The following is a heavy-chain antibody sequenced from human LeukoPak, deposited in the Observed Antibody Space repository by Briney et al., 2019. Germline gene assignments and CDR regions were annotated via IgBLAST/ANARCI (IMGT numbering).Heavy chain of an antibody. J-gene: IGHJ4*02. Sequence: SETLSLTCAVYGGSLSVYYWTWIRQPPGKRLEWIGEIDHSGSTNYNPSLKSRVTISVDTSKNQFSLKLSSVTAADTAVYYCARGKGSGWTFDYWGQGTLVTVSS. V-gene: IGHV4-34*01. D-gene: IGHD6-19*01. CDR3: ARGKGSGWTFDY. CDR2: IDHSGST. CDR1: GGSLSVYY.